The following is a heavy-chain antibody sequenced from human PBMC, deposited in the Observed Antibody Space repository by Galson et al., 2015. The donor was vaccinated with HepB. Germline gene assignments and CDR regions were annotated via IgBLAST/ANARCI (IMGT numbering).Heavy chain of an antibody. CDR2: IKLDGSDK. V-gene: IGHV3-7*03. CDR1: GFIFGSYW. J-gene: IGHJ4*02. Sequence: SLRLSCAASGFIFGSYWMSWVRQAPEKGLEWVANIKLDGSDKYYVDSVKGRFTISRDNAKNSLYLQMNNLRAEDTAIYYCAKDDAGIGMSYWGRGILVTVFS. D-gene: IGHD6-13*01. CDR3: AKDDAGIGMSY.